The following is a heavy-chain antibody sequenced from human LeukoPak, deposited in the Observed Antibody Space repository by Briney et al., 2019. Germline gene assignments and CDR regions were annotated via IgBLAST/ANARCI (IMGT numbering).Heavy chain of an antibody. CDR1: GDLICSRDYY. CDR3: ARPDEKWEVKD. J-gene: IGHJ4*02. D-gene: IGHD1-26*01. Sequence: SETLSLTCTLSGDLICSRDYYGGWVRQPPGKGLEWIGIIYDIASTSARPSTYYNPSLKSQVTICEDTFKNQFSQKANSVTAADAAVYYSARPDEKWEVKDWGQGTLVTVSS. CDR2: IYDIASTSARPST. V-gene: IGHV4-39*01.